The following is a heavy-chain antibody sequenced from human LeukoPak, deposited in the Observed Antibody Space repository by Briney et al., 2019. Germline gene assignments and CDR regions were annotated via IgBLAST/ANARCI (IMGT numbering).Heavy chain of an antibody. Sequence: SETLSLTCAVSGGSISSSSYYWGWIRQPPGKGLEWIGSIYYSGSTYYNPSLKSRVTISEDTSKNQASLKLRSVTAADTAVYYCARGVAGSGSTPNYWGQGTLVTVSS. CDR3: ARGVAGSGSTPNY. J-gene: IGHJ4*02. D-gene: IGHD1-26*01. V-gene: IGHV4-39*07. CDR2: IYYSGST. CDR1: GGSISSSSYY.